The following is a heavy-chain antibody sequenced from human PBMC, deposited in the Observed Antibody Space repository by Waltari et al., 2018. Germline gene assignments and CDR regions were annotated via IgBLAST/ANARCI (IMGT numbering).Heavy chain of an antibody. CDR1: GYTFTGYY. J-gene: IGHJ3*02. Sequence: QVQLVQSGAEVKKPGASVKVSCKASGYTFTGYYMHWVRQAPGQGLEWMGRINPNSGGTNYAQKFQGRVTMTRDTSISTAYMELSRLRSDDTAVYYCARGDGRDYGDDAFDIWGQGTMVTVSS. D-gene: IGHD4-17*01. CDR2: INPNSGGT. CDR3: ARGDGRDYGDDAFDI. V-gene: IGHV1-2*06.